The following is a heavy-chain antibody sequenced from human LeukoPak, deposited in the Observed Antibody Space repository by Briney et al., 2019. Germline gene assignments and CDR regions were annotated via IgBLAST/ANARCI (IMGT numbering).Heavy chain of an antibody. CDR3: VSFYETN. J-gene: IGHJ4*02. CDR1: GNYW. Sequence: PGGSLRLSCAASGNYWMHWVRQAPGKGLVWVSHINSDGSWTGYADSVKGRFTISKDNAKNTVYLQMNNLRAEDTAVYYCVSFYETNWDRGTLVTVSS. D-gene: IGHD2-2*01. CDR2: INSDGSWT. V-gene: IGHV3-74*01.